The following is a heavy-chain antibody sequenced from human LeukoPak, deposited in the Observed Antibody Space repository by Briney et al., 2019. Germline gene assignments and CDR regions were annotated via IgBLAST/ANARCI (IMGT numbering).Heavy chain of an antibody. CDR2: INPNSGGT. D-gene: IGHD3-3*01. V-gene: IGHV1-2*02. CDR1: GYTFTGYY. J-gene: IGHJ6*03. CDR3: ARASYYDFWTGFPAGYMDV. Sequence: GASVKVSCKASGYTFTGYYMHWVRQAPGQGLECMGWINPNSGGTNYAQKFQGRVTVTRDTSITTAYMVQSSLRSDDTAVYYCARASYYDFWTGFPAGYMDVWGNGTTVTVSS.